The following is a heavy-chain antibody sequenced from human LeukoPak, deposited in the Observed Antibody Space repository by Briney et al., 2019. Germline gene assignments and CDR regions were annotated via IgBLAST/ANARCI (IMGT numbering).Heavy chain of an antibody. D-gene: IGHD6-13*01. V-gene: IGHV3-48*04. CDR3: ARFGYSSSWALYYYYYYMDV. J-gene: IGHJ6*03. CDR2: ISSSSSTI. Sequence: GGSLRLSCAASGFTFSSYSMNWVRQAPGKGLEWVSYISSSSSTIYYADSVKGRFTISRDNAKNSLYPQMNSLRAEDTAVYYCARFGYSSSWALYYYYYYMDVWGKGTTVTVSS. CDR1: GFTFSSYS.